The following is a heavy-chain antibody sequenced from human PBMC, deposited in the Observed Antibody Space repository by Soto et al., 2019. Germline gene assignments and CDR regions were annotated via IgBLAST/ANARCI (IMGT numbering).Heavy chain of an antibody. Sequence: DVQLVQSGAAVKKPGESLRISCKGSGYSFTSYWINWMRQMPGKGLECMGRIDPSDSYTNYSPSFQGHVTISADKSISTAYLQSSSLKASDTAMYYCARDDSSGSRWWGQGTLVTVSS. V-gene: IGHV5-10-1*01. J-gene: IGHJ4*02. CDR2: IDPSDSYT. CDR3: ARDDSSGSRW. CDR1: GYSFTSYW. D-gene: IGHD3-10*01.